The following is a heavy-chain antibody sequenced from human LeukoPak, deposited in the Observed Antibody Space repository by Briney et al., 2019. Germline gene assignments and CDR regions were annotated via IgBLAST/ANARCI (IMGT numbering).Heavy chain of an antibody. CDR3: ARDEGPVYSGSDDAFDI. J-gene: IGHJ3*02. V-gene: IGHV1-18*01. D-gene: IGHD1-26*01. CDR2: ISAYSTYNGNT. Sequence: GASVKVSCKASGYTFTSYGISWVRQAPGQGPEWMGWISAYSTYNGNTNYAQKFQGRVTMTTDTSTSTAYMELRSLRSDDTAVYYCARDEGPVYSGSDDAFDIWGQGTMVTVSS. CDR1: GYTFTSYG.